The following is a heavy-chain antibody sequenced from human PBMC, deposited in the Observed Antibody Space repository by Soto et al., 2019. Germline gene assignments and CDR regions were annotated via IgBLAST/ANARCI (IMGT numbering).Heavy chain of an antibody. D-gene: IGHD3-10*01. V-gene: IGHV4-39*01. Sequence: PSETLSLTCTVSGGSISSSSYYWGWIRQPPGKGLEWIGSIYYSGSTYYNPSLKSRVTISVDTSKNQFSLKLSSVTAADTAVYYCARHGSGSYYIHWFDPWGQGTLVTVSS. CDR1: GGSISSSSYY. CDR3: ARHGSGSYYIHWFDP. CDR2: IYYSGST. J-gene: IGHJ5*02.